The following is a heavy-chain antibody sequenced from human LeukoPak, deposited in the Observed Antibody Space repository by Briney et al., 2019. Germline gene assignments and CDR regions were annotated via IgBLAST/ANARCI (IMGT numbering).Heavy chain of an antibody. Sequence: SETLSLTCTVSGGSISSYYWSWIRQPPGKEVEWIGYVYYSGSTNYNPSLKSRVTISVDTSKNHFSLTLSSVTAADTAVYYCARPYRTASGWDAFDIWGQGTMVTVSS. CDR1: GGSISSYY. V-gene: IGHV4-59*08. D-gene: IGHD3-22*01. CDR3: ARPYRTASGWDAFDI. CDR2: VYYSGST. J-gene: IGHJ3*02.